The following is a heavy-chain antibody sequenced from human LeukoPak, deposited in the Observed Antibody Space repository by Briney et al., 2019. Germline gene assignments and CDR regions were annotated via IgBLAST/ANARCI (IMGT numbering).Heavy chain of an antibody. CDR2: IYYSGST. J-gene: IGHJ3*02. V-gene: IGHV4-39*01. D-gene: IGHD3-22*01. CDR1: GGSLSRTTYY. CDR3: ARHDSSGPYNAFDI. Sequence: SETLSLTCAVSGGSLSRTTYYWGWIRQPPGEGLEWIGSIYYSGSTYYNPSLKSRVTISVDTSKNQFSLKLSSVTAADTAVYYCARHDSSGPYNAFDIWGQGTMFTVSS.